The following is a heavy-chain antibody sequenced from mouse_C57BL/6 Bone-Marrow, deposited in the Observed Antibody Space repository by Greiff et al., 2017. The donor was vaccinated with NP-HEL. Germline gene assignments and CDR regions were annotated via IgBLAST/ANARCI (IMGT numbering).Heavy chain of an antibody. J-gene: IGHJ4*01. V-gene: IGHV1-50*01. CDR2: IDPSDSYT. Sequence: VQLQQPGAELVKPGASVKLSCKASGYTFTSYWMQWVKQRPGQGLEWIGEIDPSDSYTNYNQKFKGKATLTVDTSSSTAYMQISSLTSEDSAVYYCARNLYYAMDYWGQGTSVTVSS. CDR3: ARNLYYAMDY. CDR1: GYTFTSYW.